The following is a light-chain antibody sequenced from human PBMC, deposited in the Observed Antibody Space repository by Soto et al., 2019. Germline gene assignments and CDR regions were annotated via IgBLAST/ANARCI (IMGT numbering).Light chain of an antibody. CDR3: QQYNDWPRT. CDR2: GAF. J-gene: IGKJ1*01. CDR1: QSVRSN. V-gene: IGKV3-15*01. Sequence: EIVMTQSPVTLSVSPGERATLSCRASQSVRSNLAWYQHKPGQAPSLLIYGAFTRATGIPARFSGTGSGTEFTLTISSLQSEDFALYYCQQYNDWPRTVGQGTKVDSK.